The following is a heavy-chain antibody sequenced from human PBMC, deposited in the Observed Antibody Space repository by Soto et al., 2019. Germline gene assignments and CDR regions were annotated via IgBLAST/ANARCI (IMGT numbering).Heavy chain of an antibody. CDR3: ARSGDLSYYYYGMDV. Sequence: QVHLVQSGAEVKKPGASLKVSCKASGYTFTTYGINWVRQAPGQGLEWMGWISGYNGNTKYAQKFQGRVTMTTDTSTNTAYMEVRSLRSDDMAVYYCARSGDLSYYYYGMDVWGQGTTVTVSS. CDR2: ISGYNGNT. V-gene: IGHV1-18*03. J-gene: IGHJ6*02. D-gene: IGHD4-17*01. CDR1: GYTFTTYG.